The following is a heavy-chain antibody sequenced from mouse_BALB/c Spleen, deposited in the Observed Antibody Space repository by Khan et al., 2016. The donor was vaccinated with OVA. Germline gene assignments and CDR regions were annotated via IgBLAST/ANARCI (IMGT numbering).Heavy chain of an antibody. D-gene: IGHD2-10*01. Sequence: QIQLVQSGPELKKPGETVKISCKASGHTFTKYGMNWVKQAPGKGLKWMGWINTYTGEPTYADDFNGRFAFSLETSASTAYLQINNPKKEDTATYFCARPPYFSYVMDNWGQGTSVTVAS. J-gene: IGHJ4*01. CDR3: ARPPYFSYVMDN. CDR2: INTYTGEP. V-gene: IGHV9-3-1*01. CDR1: GHTFTKYG.